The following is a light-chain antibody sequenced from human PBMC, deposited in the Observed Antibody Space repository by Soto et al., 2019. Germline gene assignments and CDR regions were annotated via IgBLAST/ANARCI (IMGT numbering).Light chain of an antibody. CDR3: QQLIRDPLP. Sequence: GDRVTLTCRASQGISSYLDWYRQRPGRAPELLIYSASTLQTGVPSRFSGSGSGTEFTLTISSRQPEDFATYYCQQLIRDPLPFGGGTSVDIK. CDR1: QGISSY. J-gene: IGKJ4*01. CDR2: SAS. V-gene: IGKV1-9*01.